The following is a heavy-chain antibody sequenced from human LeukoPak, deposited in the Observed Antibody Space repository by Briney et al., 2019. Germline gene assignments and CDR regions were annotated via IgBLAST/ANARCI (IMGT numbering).Heavy chain of an antibody. V-gene: IGHV4-39*07. CDR1: GGSISSSNYY. CDR3: ARETYGDYEDDAFDI. Sequence: SETLSLTCTVSGGSISSSNYYWGWIRQPPGKGLEWIGSIYYSGSTYYNPSLKSRVTISVDTSKNQFSLKLSSVTAADTAVYYCARETYGDYEDDAFDIWGQGTMVTVSS. J-gene: IGHJ3*02. D-gene: IGHD4-17*01. CDR2: IYYSGST.